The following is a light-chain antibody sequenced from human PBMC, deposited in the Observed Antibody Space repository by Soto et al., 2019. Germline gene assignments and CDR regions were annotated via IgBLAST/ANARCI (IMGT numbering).Light chain of an antibody. CDR3: CSYAGSYSWV. CDR2: DIA. Sequence: QSALTQPRPVSGSPGQSVTISCTGTSSNVGGYDYVSWYQQHPGMAPQLIIYDIAKRPSGVPDRFSGSKSGNTASLTISVLQAEDEADYYCCSYAGSYSWVFGEGTKLTVL. J-gene: IGLJ3*02. V-gene: IGLV2-11*01. CDR1: SSNVGGYDY.